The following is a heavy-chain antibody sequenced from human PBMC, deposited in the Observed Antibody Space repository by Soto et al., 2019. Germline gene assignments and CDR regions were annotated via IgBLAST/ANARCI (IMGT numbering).Heavy chain of an antibody. CDR3: VREGLGYGGPLGYYYYGMDV. V-gene: IGHV1-46*01. D-gene: IGHD4-17*01. J-gene: IGHJ6*02. CDR1: GYTFTSYY. CDR2: INPSGGST. Sequence: ASVKVSCKASGYTFTSYYMHWVRQAPGQGLEWMGIINPSGGSTSYAQKFQGRVTMTRDTSTSTVYMELSSLRSEDTAVYYCVREGLGYGGPLGYYYYGMDVWGQGTTVTVSS.